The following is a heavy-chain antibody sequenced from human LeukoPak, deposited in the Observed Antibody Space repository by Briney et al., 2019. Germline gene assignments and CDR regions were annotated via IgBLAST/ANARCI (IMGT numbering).Heavy chain of an antibody. CDR1: GGSISSHY. V-gene: IGHV4-59*11. CDR2: IYYSGST. CDR3: ARGTGSGIDY. D-gene: IGHD3-10*01. J-gene: IGHJ4*02. Sequence: SETLSLTCTVSGGSISSHYGSWIRQPPGKGLEWIGYIYYSGSTNYNPSLKSRVTISVDTSKNQFSLKLSSVTAADTAVYYCARGTGSGIDYWGQGTLVTVSS.